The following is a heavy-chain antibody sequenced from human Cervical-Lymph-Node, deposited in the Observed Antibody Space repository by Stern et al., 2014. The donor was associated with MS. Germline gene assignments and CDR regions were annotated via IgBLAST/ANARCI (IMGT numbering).Heavy chain of an antibody. CDR2: IHTKTGTR. D-gene: IGHD3-9*01. J-gene: IGHJ4*01. CDR1: GYTFTDSF. CDR3: WLSH. V-gene: IGHV1-2*06. Sequence: QVQLVQSGAEVKKPGASVRVSCRPSGYTFTDSFIHWVRQAPGQGLEWLGRIHTKTGTRNTPQELQGQNTMTRDTSISTAYMELKRLTYDDTAVYFDWLSHWGQGAQVTVSS.